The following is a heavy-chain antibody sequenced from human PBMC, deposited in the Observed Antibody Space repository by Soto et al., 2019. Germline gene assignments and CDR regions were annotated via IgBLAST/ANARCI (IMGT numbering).Heavy chain of an antibody. CDR1: GNTFTEFD. Sequence: QVLLVQSGADVKKPGASVKVSCKTSGNTFTEFDITWVRQAPGQGLEWMGWMNTNTGNTGYAQKFQGRVTMTRDTSISTAYMELRRLRSEDTAVYYCARVVRFFGGHAGYWGQGTLVTVSS. J-gene: IGHJ4*02. D-gene: IGHD3-3*01. CDR2: MNTNTGNT. V-gene: IGHV1-8*01. CDR3: ARVVRFFGGHAGY.